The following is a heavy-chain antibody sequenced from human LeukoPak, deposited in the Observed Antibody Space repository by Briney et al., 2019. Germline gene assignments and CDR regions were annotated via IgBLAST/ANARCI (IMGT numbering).Heavy chain of an antibody. CDR1: GGSISSSSYY. CDR3: ARAGSDLWFGELLARGSWFDP. Sequence: PSETLSLTCTVSGGSISSSSYYWGWIRQPPGKGLEWIGSIYYSGSTYYNPSLKSRVTISVDTSKNQFSLKLSSVTAADTAVYYCARAGSDLWFGELLARGSWFDPWGQGTLVTVSS. J-gene: IGHJ5*02. V-gene: IGHV4-39*01. CDR2: IYYSGST. D-gene: IGHD3-10*01.